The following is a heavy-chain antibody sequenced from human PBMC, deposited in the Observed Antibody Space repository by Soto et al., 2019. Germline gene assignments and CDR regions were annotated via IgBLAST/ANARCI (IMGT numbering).Heavy chain of an antibody. Sequence: QVQVVQSGAAVKKPESSVKVSCKVSGGIFTNNAISWVRQAPGQRLEWLGGVIPLFDTAYYAQIVRCRLRISADGATTTAYRELSGLTAVDTAVYFCATGGHNDGYNFYHGMDVWGKGTTVAFSA. J-gene: IGHJ6*04. CDR2: VIPLFDTA. CDR1: GGIFTNNA. D-gene: IGHD5-18*01. V-gene: IGHV1-69*01. CDR3: ATGGHNDGYNFYHGMDV.